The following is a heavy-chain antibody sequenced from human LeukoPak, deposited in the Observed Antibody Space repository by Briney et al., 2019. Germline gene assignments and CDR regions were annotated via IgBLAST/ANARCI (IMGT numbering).Heavy chain of an antibody. Sequence: GGSLRLSCAASGNYWMHWVRQTPGKGLVWVSHINSDGSWTSYADSVKGRFTISKDNAKNTVYLQMNNLRAEDTAVYYCVSFYETYWGRGTLVTVSS. J-gene: IGHJ4*02. CDR2: INSDGSWT. CDR3: VSFYETY. D-gene: IGHD2-2*01. CDR1: GNYW. V-gene: IGHV3-74*01.